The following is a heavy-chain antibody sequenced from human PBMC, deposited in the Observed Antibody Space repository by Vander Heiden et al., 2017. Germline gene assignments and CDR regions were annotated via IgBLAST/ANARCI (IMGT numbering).Heavy chain of an antibody. V-gene: IGHV4-34*01. CDR1: GGSSRRSF. CDR3: ARGIVGATTDY. CDR2: INHSKST. Sequence: QAHLKQRRAGLLTPSETQPLSCAVYGGSSRRSFWSWIRQPPGKGLEWIGEINHSKSTNYNPSLKSRVTISVDTSKNQFSLKLSSVTAADTAVYYCARGIVGATTDYWGQGTLVTVSS. D-gene: IGHD1-26*01. J-gene: IGHJ4*02.